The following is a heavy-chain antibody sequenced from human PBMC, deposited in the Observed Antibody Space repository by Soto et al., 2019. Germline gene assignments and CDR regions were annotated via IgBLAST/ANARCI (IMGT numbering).Heavy chain of an antibody. CDR1: GGSISSSSYY. CDR3: ARRPGDGMDV. J-gene: IGHJ6*02. Sequence: SETLSLTCTVSGGSISSSSYYWGWIRQPPGKGLEWIGSIYYSGSTYYNPSLKSRVTISVDTSKNQFSLKLSSVTAADTAVYYCARRPGDGMDVWGQGTTVTVSS. CDR2: IYYSGST. D-gene: IGHD3-10*01. V-gene: IGHV4-39*01.